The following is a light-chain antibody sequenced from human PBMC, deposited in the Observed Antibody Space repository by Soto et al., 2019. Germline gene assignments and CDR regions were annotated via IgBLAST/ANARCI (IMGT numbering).Light chain of an antibody. V-gene: IGLV2-14*01. CDR2: DVS. CDR1: SSDIGDYIY. J-gene: IGLJ3*02. Sequence: QSALTQPASVSGSPGQSITISCTGTSSDIGDYIYFSWYQQYPGKVPKLVIYDVSHWPSGISNRFSGSKSGNTASLTISGLHAQDEADYYYSSATTNTYPVVFGGGTKLTVL. CDR3: SSATTNTYPVV.